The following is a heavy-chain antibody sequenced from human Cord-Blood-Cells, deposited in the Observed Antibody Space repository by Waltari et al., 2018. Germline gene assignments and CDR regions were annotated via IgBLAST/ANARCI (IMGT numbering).Heavy chain of an antibody. J-gene: IGHJ5*02. CDR1: GGSISSSSYY. CDR3: ARQSGRSIAARRYNWFDP. CDR2: IYYSGST. V-gene: IGHV4-39*01. Sequence: QLQLQESGPGLVKPSETLSLTCTVPGGSISSSSYYWGCIRQPPGKGLEWIGSIYYSGSTYYNPSLKSRVTISVDTSKNQFSLKLSSVTAADTAVYYCARQSGRSIAARRYNWFDPWGQGTLVTVSS. D-gene: IGHD6-6*01.